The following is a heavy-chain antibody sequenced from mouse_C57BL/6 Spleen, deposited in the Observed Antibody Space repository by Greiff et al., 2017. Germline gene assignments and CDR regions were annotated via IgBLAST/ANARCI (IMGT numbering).Heavy chain of an antibody. V-gene: IGHV5-9*01. CDR2: ISGGGGNT. J-gene: IGHJ4*01. Sequence: EVKVVESGGGLVKPGGSLKLSCAASGFTFSSYTMSWVRQTPEKRLEWVATISGGGGNTYYPDSVKGRFTISRDNAKNTLYLQMSSLRSEDPALYYCARRGSTSYAMDYWGQGTSVTVSS. CDR1: GFTFSSYT. CDR3: ARRGSTSYAMDY. D-gene: IGHD1-1*01.